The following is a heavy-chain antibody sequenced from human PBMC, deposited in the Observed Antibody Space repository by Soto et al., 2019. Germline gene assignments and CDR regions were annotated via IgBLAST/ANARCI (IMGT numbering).Heavy chain of an antibody. CDR1: GYIFINYG. D-gene: IGHD2-2*01. CDR2: ISGYNGNT. CDR3: ARGEVPAANWLDP. J-gene: IGHJ5*02. V-gene: IGHV1-18*01. Sequence: ASVQVSCKASGYIFINYGITWVRQAPGQGLEWMGWISGYNGNTKYADKLQGRVTMTTDTSTTTAYMELRSLRSDGTAVYYCARGEVPAANWLDPWGQGTLVTVSS.